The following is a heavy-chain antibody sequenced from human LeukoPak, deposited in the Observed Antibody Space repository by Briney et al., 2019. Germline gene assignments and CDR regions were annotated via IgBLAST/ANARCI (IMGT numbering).Heavy chain of an antibody. D-gene: IGHD1-14*01. Sequence: PGGSLRLSCADSGFTIRNNYMTWVRQAPGKGLEWVAVTFIDGNTHYADSVKGRFTISRDDSKNTVYLQMNSLRVEDTAVYYCTRDFVKPPPGDYWGQGTLVTVSS. CDR1: GFTIRNNY. CDR3: TRDFVKPPPGDY. V-gene: IGHV3-66*01. CDR2: TFIDGNT. J-gene: IGHJ4*02.